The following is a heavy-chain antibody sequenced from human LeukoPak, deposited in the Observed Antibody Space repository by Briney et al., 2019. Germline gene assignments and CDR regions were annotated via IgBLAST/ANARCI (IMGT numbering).Heavy chain of an antibody. Sequence: PGASVKVSCKASGYTFTSYGISWVRQAPGQGLEWMGWISTYNADTDYAQKFQGRVTMTTETSTRTAYMELRSLRSDDTAVYYCARDPGQYYDILTGYYTPYYFDYWGQGTLVTVSS. D-gene: IGHD3-9*01. CDR1: GYTFTSYG. CDR3: ARDPGQYYDILTGYYTPYYFDY. V-gene: IGHV1-18*01. CDR2: ISTYNADT. J-gene: IGHJ4*02.